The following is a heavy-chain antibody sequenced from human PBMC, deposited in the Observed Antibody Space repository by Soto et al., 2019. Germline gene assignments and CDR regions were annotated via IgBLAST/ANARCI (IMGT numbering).Heavy chain of an antibody. Sequence: EVQLLESGGGLGQPGGSLRLSCAASGFTFSNYGMNWVRQAPGKGLEWVSAIGGSGSSTNYADSVKGRFTISRDNSENTLFLQMNSLRAEDTAVYYCASRGGWGQGALVTVSS. CDR1: GFTFSNYG. V-gene: IGHV3-23*01. D-gene: IGHD3-16*01. CDR3: ASRGG. J-gene: IGHJ4*02. CDR2: IGGSGSST.